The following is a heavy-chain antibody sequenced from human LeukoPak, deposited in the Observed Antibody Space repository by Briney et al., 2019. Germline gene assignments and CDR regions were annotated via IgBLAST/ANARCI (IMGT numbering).Heavy chain of an antibody. D-gene: IGHD2-15*01. Sequence: ASVKVSCKASGGTFSSYAISWVRQAPGQGLEWMGGIIPIFGTANYAQKFQGRVTMTRDTSISTAYMELSRLRSDDTAVYYCARVWPCSGGSCHSFDYWGQGTLVTVSS. CDR2: IIPIFGTA. V-gene: IGHV1-69*05. CDR3: ARVWPCSGGSCHSFDY. J-gene: IGHJ4*02. CDR1: GGTFSSYA.